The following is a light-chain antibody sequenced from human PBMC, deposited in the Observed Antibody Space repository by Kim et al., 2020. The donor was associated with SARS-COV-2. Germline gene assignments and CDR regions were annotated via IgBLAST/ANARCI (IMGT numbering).Light chain of an antibody. CDR3: SSYTSSSTRV. J-gene: IGLJ3*02. Sequence: GQSITISCTGTSSDVGGYNYVSWYQQHPGKAPKLMIYDVSNRPSWVSNRFSGSKSGNTASLTISGLQAEDEADYYCSSYTSSSTRVFGGGTQLTVL. V-gene: IGLV2-14*03. CDR1: SSDVGGYNY. CDR2: DVS.